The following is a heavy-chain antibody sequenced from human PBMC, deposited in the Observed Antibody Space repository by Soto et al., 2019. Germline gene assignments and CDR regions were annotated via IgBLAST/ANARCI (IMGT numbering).Heavy chain of an antibody. CDR3: ARRGVGATTHPGATTPFDY. V-gene: IGHV5-51*01. J-gene: IGHJ4*02. Sequence: GEFLKISCKGSGYSFTSYWIGWVRQMPGKGLEWMGIIYPGDSDTRYSPSFQGQVTISADKSISTAYLQWSSLKASDTAMYYCARRGVGATTHPGATTPFDYWGQGTLVTVSS. CDR1: GYSFTSYW. D-gene: IGHD1-26*01. CDR2: IYPGDSDT.